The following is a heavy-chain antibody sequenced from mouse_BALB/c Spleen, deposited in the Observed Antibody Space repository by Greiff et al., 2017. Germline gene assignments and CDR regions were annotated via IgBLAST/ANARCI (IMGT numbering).Heavy chain of an antibody. CDR1: GFNFKDSY. Sequence: EVKLLESGAELVKPGASVKLSCTASGFNFKDSYMHWVQQSPEQGLEWLGRIDPANGNTKYATKIQGKTTITADTSSNTAYLQHSSLTSEDTAVYYCARDGGVRYYIDYWGQGTTLTVSS. CDR2: IDPANGNT. CDR3: ARDGGVRYYIDY. J-gene: IGHJ2*01. D-gene: IGHD1-1*01. V-gene: IGHV14-3*02.